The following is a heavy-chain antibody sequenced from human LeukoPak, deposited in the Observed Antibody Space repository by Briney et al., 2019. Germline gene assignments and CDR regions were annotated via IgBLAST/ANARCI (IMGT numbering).Heavy chain of an antibody. Sequence: ASVKVSCKVSGYTLIELSMHWVRQALGKGLEWMGGFDPVDGETHYAQKLQSRVTMTAETSTNTAYMGLRSLRSEDTPAYYSVTSQWLGGAFDIWGQGTMVTVSS. CDR1: GYTLIELS. CDR3: VTSQWLGGAFDI. V-gene: IGHV1-24*01. D-gene: IGHD6-19*01. CDR2: FDPVDGET. J-gene: IGHJ3*02.